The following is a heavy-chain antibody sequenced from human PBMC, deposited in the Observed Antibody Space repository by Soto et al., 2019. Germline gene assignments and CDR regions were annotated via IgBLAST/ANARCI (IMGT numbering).Heavy chain of an antibody. Sequence: PSETLSLTCTVSGGSINNYYWSWIRQPPGKGLEWIGYIYYSGSTNYNPSLKSRVTISVDTSKSQFSLKLSSVTAADTAAYYCARRYGGNFDYWGQGTLVTVSS. CDR2: IYYSGST. CDR3: ARRYGGNFDY. D-gene: IGHD1-26*01. J-gene: IGHJ4*02. CDR1: GGSINNYY. V-gene: IGHV4-59*01.